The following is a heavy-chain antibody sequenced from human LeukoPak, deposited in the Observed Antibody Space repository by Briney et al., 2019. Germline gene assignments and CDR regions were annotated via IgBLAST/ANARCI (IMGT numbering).Heavy chain of an antibody. Sequence: SETLSLTCTVSGGSISSGSYYWSWIRQPAGKGLEWIGRIYTSGSTNYNPSLKSRVTISVDTSKNQFSLKLSSVTAADTAVYYCARDLRSTIFGVVYAFDIWGQGTMVTVSS. CDR1: GGSISSGSYY. J-gene: IGHJ3*02. D-gene: IGHD3-3*01. CDR3: ARDLRSTIFGVVYAFDI. CDR2: IYTSGST. V-gene: IGHV4-61*02.